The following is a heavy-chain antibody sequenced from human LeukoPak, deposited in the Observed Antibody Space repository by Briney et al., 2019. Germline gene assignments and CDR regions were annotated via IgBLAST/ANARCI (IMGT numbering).Heavy chain of an antibody. Sequence: SETLSLTCTVSGGSISSGSYSWNWIRQPAGTGLECIGRIYTSGTTNYNPSLKSRVTMSVDTSKNQFSLKLSSVTAADTAVYYCAREGYNFDYWGQGTLVTVSS. CDR1: GGSISSGSYS. CDR2: IYTSGTT. J-gene: IGHJ4*02. D-gene: IGHD5-18*01. CDR3: AREGYNFDY. V-gene: IGHV4-61*02.